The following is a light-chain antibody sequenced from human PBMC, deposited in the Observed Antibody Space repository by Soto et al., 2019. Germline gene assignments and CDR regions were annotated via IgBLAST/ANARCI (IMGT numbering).Light chain of an antibody. CDR2: DAS. Sequence: TQSRATLSASPGERVTLSCRATQSVTYNLAWYHQKPGQPPRLLMYDASNRATGIPARFSGSGSGTDFTLPISSLEPEDFAVYYCQQRSNWPPTFGQGTKGEIK. J-gene: IGKJ1*01. CDR1: QSVTYN. CDR3: QQRSNWPPT. V-gene: IGKV3-11*01.